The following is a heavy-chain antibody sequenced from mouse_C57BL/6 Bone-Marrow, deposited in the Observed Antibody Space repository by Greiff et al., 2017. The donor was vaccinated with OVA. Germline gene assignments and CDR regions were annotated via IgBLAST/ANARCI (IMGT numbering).Heavy chain of an antibody. CDR1: GFTFSSYA. J-gene: IGHJ1*03. CDR2: ISDGGSYT. CDR3: AGESYGGGYNWYFDV. D-gene: IGHD1-1*02. V-gene: IGHV5-4*01. Sequence: EVMLVESGGGLVKPGGSLKLSCAASGFTFSSYAMSWVRQTPEKRLEWVATISDGGSYTYYPDNVKGRFTISRDNATNNLYLQMSHLKSEDTAMYYCAGESYGGGYNWYFDVWGTGTTGTVSS.